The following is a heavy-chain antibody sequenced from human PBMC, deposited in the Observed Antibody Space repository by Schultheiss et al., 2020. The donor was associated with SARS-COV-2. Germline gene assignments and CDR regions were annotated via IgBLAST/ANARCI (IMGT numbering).Heavy chain of an antibody. CDR1: GVSVSTYC. Sequence: SQTLSLTCTVSGVSVSTYCWNWIRQPPGKGMEWIGFIHDSGSTNYNPSLKSRVTISVDTSKNQFSLKLTSVTAADTAVYYCTRDDGYKGYDVWGQGTLVTVSS. CDR3: TRDDGYKGYDV. J-gene: IGHJ4*02. CDR2: IHDSGST. D-gene: IGHD5-12*01. V-gene: IGHV4-59*02.